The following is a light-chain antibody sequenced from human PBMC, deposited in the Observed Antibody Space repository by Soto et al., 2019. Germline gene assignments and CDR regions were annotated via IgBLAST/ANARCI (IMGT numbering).Light chain of an antibody. CDR2: DVT. V-gene: IGLV2-14*03. Sequence: QSVLTQPASVSGSPGQSLTISCTGTSIDIAPYNYVSWYRQYPGNAPKLIIYDVTTRPSGVSDRFSGSKSGNTASLTISGLQAEDEADYYCSSYTSRSTLVAFGGGTKLTVL. J-gene: IGLJ2*01. CDR3: SSYTSRSTLVA. CDR1: SIDIAPYNY.